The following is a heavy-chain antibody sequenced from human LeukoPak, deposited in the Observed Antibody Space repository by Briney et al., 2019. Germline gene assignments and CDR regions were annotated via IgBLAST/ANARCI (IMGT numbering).Heavy chain of an antibody. V-gene: IGHV3-30*18. J-gene: IGHJ4*02. D-gene: IGHD2-15*01. CDR3: AKPVPDIVVVVAAPLTE. Sequence: GGSLRLSCAASGFTFSSYGMHWVRQAPGKGLEWVAVISYDGSNKYYADSVKGRFTISRDNSKNTLYLQMNGLRAEDTAVYYCAKPVPDIVVVVAAPLTEWGQGTLVTVSS. CDR1: GFTFSSYG. CDR2: ISYDGSNK.